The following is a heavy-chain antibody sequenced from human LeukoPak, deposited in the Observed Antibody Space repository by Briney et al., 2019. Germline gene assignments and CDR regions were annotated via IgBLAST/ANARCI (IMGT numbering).Heavy chain of an antibody. CDR1: GGTFSSYA. V-gene: IGHV1-69*04. CDR3: ARDSGYCSGGSCYPNWFDP. J-gene: IGHJ5*02. Sequence: ASVKVSCKSSGGTFSSYAIIWVRQAPGQGLEWIGSIIPILGIANYAQKFQGRATITADKSTSTAYMELSSLRSVDTAVYYCARDSGYCSGGSCYPNWFDPWGQGTLVTVSS. CDR2: IIPILGIA. D-gene: IGHD2-15*01.